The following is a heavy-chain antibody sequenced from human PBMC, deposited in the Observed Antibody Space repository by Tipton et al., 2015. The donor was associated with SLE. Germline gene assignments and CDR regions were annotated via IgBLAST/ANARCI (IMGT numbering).Heavy chain of an antibody. CDR2: LIPIIDKT. CDR1: GGTFSNYGIT. Sequence: QLVQSGAEVKKPGSSMKVSCTASGGTFSNYGITISWVRQAPGQGLEWMGGLIPIIDKTKYAQNFQGRLTITTDESTSTAYMELSSLRPDDTAVYYCARSVTPAAIGWFDPWGQGTLVTVSS. J-gene: IGHJ5*02. CDR3: ARSVTPAAIGWFDP. V-gene: IGHV1-69*01. D-gene: IGHD2-2*01.